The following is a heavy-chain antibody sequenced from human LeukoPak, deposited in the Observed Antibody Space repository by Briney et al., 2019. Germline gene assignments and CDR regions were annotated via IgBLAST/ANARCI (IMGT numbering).Heavy chain of an antibody. J-gene: IGHJ4*02. CDR3: ATSHDSSGND. Sequence: GGSLRLSCAASGFAFSNYWMSWVRQAPGRGLEGVANIRHDGSNKYYLDPVKGRFAISRDNTRNSLYLHMSSLRGDDTAVYYCATSHDSSGNDWGQGTLVTVSS. CDR2: IRHDGSNK. CDR1: GFAFSNYW. V-gene: IGHV3-7*01. D-gene: IGHD3-22*01.